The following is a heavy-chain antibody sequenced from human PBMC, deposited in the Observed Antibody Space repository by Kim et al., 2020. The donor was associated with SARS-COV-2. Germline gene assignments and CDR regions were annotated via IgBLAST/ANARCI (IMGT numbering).Heavy chain of an antibody. J-gene: IGHJ4*02. D-gene: IGHD3-22*01. V-gene: IGHV3-30*04. Sequence: GGSLRLSCAASGFTLSSHAMHWVRQAPGKGLEWQAVISYDGNLQYYADSVKGRFIISRDNSKNTMYLQMNSLGAEDTATYYCGRDIFSSGTVGTLDYCGQGTLVTVSS. CDR3: GRDIFSSGTVGTLDY. CDR1: GFTLSSHA. CDR2: ISYDGNLQ.